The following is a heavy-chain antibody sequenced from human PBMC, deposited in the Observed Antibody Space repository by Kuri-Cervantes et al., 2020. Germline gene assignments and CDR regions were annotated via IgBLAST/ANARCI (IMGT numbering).Heavy chain of an antibody. CDR1: GFTFSSYE. Sequence: GGSLRLSCAASGFTFSSYEMNWVRQAPGKGLEWVSYISSSGSTIYYADSVKGRFTISGDNAKNSLYLQMNSLRAEDTAVYYCARRVEWRLGSWLDYWGQGTLVTVSS. V-gene: IGHV3-48*03. CDR3: ARRVEWRLGSWLDY. J-gene: IGHJ4*02. CDR2: ISSSGSTI. D-gene: IGHD3-3*01.